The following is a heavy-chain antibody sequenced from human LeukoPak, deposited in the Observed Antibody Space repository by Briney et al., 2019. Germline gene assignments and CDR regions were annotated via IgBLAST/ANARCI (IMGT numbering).Heavy chain of an antibody. CDR1: GGTFSSHA. V-gene: IGHV1-69*05. CDR2: ITPISGTA. J-gene: IGHJ6*03. Sequence: SVKVSCKASGGTFSSHAIAWVRQAPGQGPEWMGGITPISGTANYAQKFQGRVTITTDESTSTAYMELSSLTSDDTAVYYCARGLQYQLLKALGYYYMDVWGEGTTVTVSS. CDR3: ARGLQYQLLKALGYYYMDV. D-gene: IGHD2-2*01.